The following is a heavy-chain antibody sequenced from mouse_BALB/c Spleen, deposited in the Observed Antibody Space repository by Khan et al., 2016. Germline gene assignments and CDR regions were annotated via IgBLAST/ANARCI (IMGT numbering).Heavy chain of an antibody. J-gene: IGHJ3*01. CDR1: GYTFTNYG. D-gene: IGHD4-1*01. V-gene: IGHV9-1*02. CDR3: ARWEFDF. Sequence: QIQLVQSGPELKKPGETVKISCKASGYTFTNYGMNWVKQAPGKNLKWMGWINTYTGEPTYVDDFKGRFAFSLETSATTASLQINNLKNEDMATYFFARWEFDFWGQGTLVTVSA. CDR2: INTYTGEP.